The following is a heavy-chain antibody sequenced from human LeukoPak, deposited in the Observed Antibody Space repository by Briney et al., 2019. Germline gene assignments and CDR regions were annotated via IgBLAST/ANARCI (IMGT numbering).Heavy chain of an antibody. CDR3: ARGRDDYDSSGYLPFQH. V-gene: IGHV4-61*01. CDR2: IYYSGYT. CDR1: GASVSSGSNY. D-gene: IGHD3-22*01. J-gene: IGHJ1*01. Sequence: SETLSLTCTVSGASVSSGSNYWSWIRQPPGKGLVWFGYIYYSGYTNYNPSLKSRVTISADTSKNQFSLKLSSVTAADTAVYYCARGRDDYDSSGYLPFQHWGQGTLVSVSS.